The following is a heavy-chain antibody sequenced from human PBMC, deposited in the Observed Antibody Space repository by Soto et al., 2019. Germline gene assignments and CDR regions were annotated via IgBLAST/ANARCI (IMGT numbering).Heavy chain of an antibody. J-gene: IGHJ4*02. CDR1: GNTFTYRY. D-gene: IGHD1-26*01. CDR2: ITPFSGDV. CDR3: ASGGAGSGPFTWELPDH. Sequence: QMQLVQSGAEVKKTGSSVTVSCKALGNTFTYRYLHWVRQAPGQALEWMGWITPFSGDVHYAQKFQERVTITRDRSINTAYMQTSSLRSEDTAMYFCASGGAGSGPFTWELPDHWGQGTLVTVSS. V-gene: IGHV1-45*02.